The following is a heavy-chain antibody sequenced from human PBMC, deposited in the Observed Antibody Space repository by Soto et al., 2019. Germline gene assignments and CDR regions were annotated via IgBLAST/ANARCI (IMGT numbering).Heavy chain of an antibody. Sequence: GESLKISCKASGYSFTNYWIGWVRQMPGKGLEWMGIIYPTDSDTRYSPSFEGQVTISADKSISTAYLQWSSLKASDTAIYYCARLLAGSRWYFDYWGQGTLVTVSS. CDR2: IYPTDSDT. D-gene: IGHD3-9*01. CDR1: GYSFTNYW. V-gene: IGHV5-51*01. J-gene: IGHJ4*02. CDR3: ARLLAGSRWYFDY.